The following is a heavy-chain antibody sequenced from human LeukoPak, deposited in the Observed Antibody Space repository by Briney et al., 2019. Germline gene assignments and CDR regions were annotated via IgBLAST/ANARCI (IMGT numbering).Heavy chain of an antibody. V-gene: IGHV1-46*03. J-gene: IGHJ5*02. Sequence: ASVKVSCKASGYTFTSYYMHWVRQAPGQGLEWMGIINPSGGSTSYAQKFQGRVTMTRDTSTSTVYMELSSLRSEDTAVYYRAREGRQGYYDSSRFSNWFDPWGQGTLVTVSS. D-gene: IGHD3-22*01. CDR1: GYTFTSYY. CDR3: AREGRQGYYDSSRFSNWFDP. CDR2: INPSGGST.